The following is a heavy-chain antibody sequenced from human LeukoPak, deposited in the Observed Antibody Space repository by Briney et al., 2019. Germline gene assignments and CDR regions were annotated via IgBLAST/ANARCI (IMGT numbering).Heavy chain of an antibody. CDR2: ISYDGSNK. J-gene: IGHJ3*02. D-gene: IGHD1-26*01. CDR1: GFTFSSYA. CDR3: ARARARRGSLDAFDI. Sequence: SGGSLRLSCAASGFTFSSYAMHWVRQAPGKGLEWVAVISYDGSNKYYADSVKGRFTISRDNSKNTLYLQMNSLRAEDTAVYYCARARARRGSLDAFDIWGQGTMVTVSS. V-gene: IGHV3-30-3*01.